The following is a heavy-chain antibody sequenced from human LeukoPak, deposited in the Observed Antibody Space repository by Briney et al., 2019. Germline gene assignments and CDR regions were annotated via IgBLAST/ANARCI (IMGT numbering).Heavy chain of an antibody. J-gene: IGHJ4*02. CDR3: ARDRVWFGELYSHFDY. D-gene: IGHD3-10*01. V-gene: IGHV3-48*01. CDR2: ISSSSSTI. CDR1: GFTFSSYS. Sequence: GGSLRLSCAASGFTFSSYSMNWVRQAPGKGLEWVSYISSSSSTIYYADSVKGRFTISRDNAKNSLYLQMNSLRAEDTAVYYCARDRVWFGELYSHFDYWGQGTLVTVSS.